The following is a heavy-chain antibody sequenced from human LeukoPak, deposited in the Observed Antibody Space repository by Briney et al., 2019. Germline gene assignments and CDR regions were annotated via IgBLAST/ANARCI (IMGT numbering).Heavy chain of an antibody. CDR1: GGTFSSYA. CDR2: IIPILGIA. D-gene: IGHD3-22*01. J-gene: IGHJ4*02. CDR3: ARGYYYDSSGYYYVKYFDY. Sequence: ASVKVSCKASGGTFSSYAISWVRQAPGQGLEWMGRIIPILGIANYAQKFQGRVTITADKSTSTAYMELSSLRSEDTAVYYCARGYYYDSSGYYYVKYFDYWGQGTLVTVSS. V-gene: IGHV1-69*04.